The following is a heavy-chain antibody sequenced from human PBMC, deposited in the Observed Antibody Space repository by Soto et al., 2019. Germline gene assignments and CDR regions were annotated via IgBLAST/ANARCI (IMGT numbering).Heavy chain of an antibody. V-gene: IGHV3-21*01. CDR1: GFIFSDFS. CDR2: IGSSGGYI. CDR3: AREKKHQSLGGRFGMDV. J-gene: IGHJ6*02. Sequence: GGSLRLSCAVSGFIFSDFSMNWGRQAPGKGLEWVASIGSSGGYIFYADSVKGRFTISRDNAKKSLDLQINSLRAEDTAVYYCAREKKHQSLGGRFGMDVCGQGTTVTVPS. D-gene: IGHD2-2*01.